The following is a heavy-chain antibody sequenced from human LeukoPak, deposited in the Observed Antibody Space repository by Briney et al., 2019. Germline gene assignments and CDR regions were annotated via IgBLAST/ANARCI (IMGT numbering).Heavy chain of an antibody. J-gene: IGHJ4*02. D-gene: IGHD3-10*01. CDR2: IYYSGST. CDR1: GGSISSYY. Sequence: PSETLSLTCTVSGGSISSYYWSWIRQPPGKGLEWIGDIYYSGSTNYNPSLKSRVTISVDTSKNQFSLKLSSVTAADTAVYYCARYGSGSSGLDYWGQGTLVTVSS. CDR3: ARYGSGSSGLDY. V-gene: IGHV4-59*01.